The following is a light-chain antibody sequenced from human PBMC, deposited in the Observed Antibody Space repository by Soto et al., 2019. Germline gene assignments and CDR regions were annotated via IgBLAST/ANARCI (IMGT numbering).Light chain of an antibody. CDR3: QQYNSYPLT. J-gene: IGKJ4*01. V-gene: IGKV1-5*03. Sequence: DIQMTQSPSTLSASVGDRVTITCRASQSISSRLAWYQQKPGKAPKLLIYNASSLESGVPLRFSGSGSGTEFTLTISSLQPDDLATYYCQQYNSYPLTFGGGTKVEIK. CDR2: NAS. CDR1: QSISSR.